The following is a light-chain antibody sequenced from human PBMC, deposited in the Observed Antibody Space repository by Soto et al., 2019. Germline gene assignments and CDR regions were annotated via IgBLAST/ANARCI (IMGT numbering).Light chain of an antibody. J-gene: IGKJ2*01. Sequence: EIVLTQSPGTLSLSPGERATLSSRPSQSVSSSYLAWYQQKPGQPPRLLIYGASSRATGIPDRFSGSGSGTDFTLTISRLEPEDFAVYYCQQYGSSPYTFGQGTKLEIK. CDR3: QQYGSSPYT. CDR2: GAS. V-gene: IGKV3-20*01. CDR1: QSVSSSY.